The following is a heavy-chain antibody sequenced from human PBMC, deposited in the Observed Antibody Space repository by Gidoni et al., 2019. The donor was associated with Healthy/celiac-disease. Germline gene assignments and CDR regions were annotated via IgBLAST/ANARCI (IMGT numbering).Heavy chain of an antibody. Sequence: EVQLVASGGGLVKPGGSLRLSCAASGFTFSNDWMSGVRQAPGKGLEWVSRNKSKTEGGTSDYAATVKGRFTISRDDSKNTLYLQMNSLKTEDTAVYYCTTGGGYGDYVLGNAFDIWGQGTMVTVSS. D-gene: IGHD4-17*01. CDR1: GFTFSNDW. CDR2: NKSKTEGGTS. CDR3: TTGGGYGDYVLGNAFDI. J-gene: IGHJ3*02. V-gene: IGHV3-15*01.